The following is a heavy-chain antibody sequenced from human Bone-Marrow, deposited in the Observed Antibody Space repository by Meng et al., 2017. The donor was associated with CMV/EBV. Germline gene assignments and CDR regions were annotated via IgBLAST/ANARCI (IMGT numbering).Heavy chain of an antibody. J-gene: IGHJ5*02. CDR2: SNAGNGNT. V-gene: IGHV1-3*02. D-gene: IGHD3-16*01. CDR1: GYTFTSYA. CDR3: ARADRRVDVWGGNPRFDP. Sequence: ASVKVSCTASGYTFTSYAMHWVRQAPGQRLEWMGWSNAGNGNTKYSQEFQGRVTITRDTSASTAYIELSSLRSEDTAVYYCARADRRVDVWGGNPRFDPWGQGTLVTFSS.